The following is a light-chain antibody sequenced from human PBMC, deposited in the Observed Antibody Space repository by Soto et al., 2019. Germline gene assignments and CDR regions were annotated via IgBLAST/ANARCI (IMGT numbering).Light chain of an antibody. J-gene: IGLJ1*01. CDR3: CSYASSSTYV. CDR1: SSDVGSYTP. V-gene: IGLV2-23*02. CDR2: EVS. Sequence: QSALTQPASVSGSPGQSITVSCTGTSSDVGSYTPVSWYQQHPGKAPKLMIYEVSKRPSGVSNRFSGSKSGNTASLTISGLQAEDEADYYCCSYASSSTYVFGPRTKVTVL.